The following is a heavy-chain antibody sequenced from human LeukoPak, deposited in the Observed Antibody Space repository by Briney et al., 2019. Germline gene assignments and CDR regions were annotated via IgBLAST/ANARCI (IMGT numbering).Heavy chain of an antibody. CDR3: ARGQGSSAEGY. CDR2: MNPNSGDT. D-gene: IGHD6-13*01. J-gene: IGHJ4*02. CDR1: GYTFTGYY. V-gene: IGHV1-8*02. Sequence: ASVKVSCKASGYTFTGYYIHWVRQAPGQGLEWMGWMNPNSGDTGYAQKFQGRVTMTRSTSITTAYMELSSLTSEDTAVYYCARGQGSSAEGYWGQGTLVTVSS.